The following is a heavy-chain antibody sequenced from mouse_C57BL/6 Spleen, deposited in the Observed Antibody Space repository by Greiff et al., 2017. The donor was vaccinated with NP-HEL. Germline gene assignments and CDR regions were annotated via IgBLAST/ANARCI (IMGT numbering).Heavy chain of an antibody. J-gene: IGHJ1*03. V-gene: IGHV3-6*01. CDR3: ARGASDYGSSYGYFDV. Sequence: VQLKESGPGLVKPSQSLSLTCSVTGYSITSGYYWNWIRQFPGNKLEWMGYISYDGSNNYNPSLKNRISITRDTSKNQFFLKLNSVTTEDTATYYCARGASDYGSSYGYFDVWGTGTTVTVSS. CDR2: ISYDGSN. CDR1: GYSITSGYY. D-gene: IGHD1-1*01.